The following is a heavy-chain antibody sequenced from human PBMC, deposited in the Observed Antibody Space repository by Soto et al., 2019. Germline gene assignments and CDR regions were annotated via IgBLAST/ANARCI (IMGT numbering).Heavy chain of an antibody. V-gene: IGHV3-7*03. J-gene: IGHJ5*02. CDR1: GFSFSSYW. CDR2: IKQDGREK. CDR3: AGDGVRNGAYNGWLDP. D-gene: IGHD3-16*01. Sequence: DVQLVESGGDLVQPGGSLRLSCAASGFSFSSYWMTWVRQAPGKGLEWVANIKQDGREKYYVASVKGRFTISRDNGKNLLFLQMDSLTLDDTAVYYCAGDGVRNGAYNGWLDPWGQGTLVTVSS.